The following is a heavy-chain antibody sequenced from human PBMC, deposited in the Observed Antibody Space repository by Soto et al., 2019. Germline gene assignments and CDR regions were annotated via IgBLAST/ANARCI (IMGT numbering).Heavy chain of an antibody. CDR3: ARWYCEDGYNSSPCDDYNWFDP. CDR1: GGSISSSSYY. J-gene: IGHJ5*02. V-gene: IGHV4-39*01. CDR2: IYYSGST. D-gene: IGHD2-21*01. Sequence: SETLSLTCTVSGGSISSSSYYWGWIRQPPGKELEWIGSIYYSGSTYYNPSLKSRVTISVDTSKNQFSLKLSSVTAADTAVYYCARWYCEDGYNSSPCDDYNWFDPWGQGTLVTVSS.